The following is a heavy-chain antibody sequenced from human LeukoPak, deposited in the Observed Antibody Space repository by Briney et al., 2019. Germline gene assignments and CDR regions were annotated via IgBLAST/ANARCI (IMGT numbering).Heavy chain of an antibody. CDR2: INHNGST. CDR1: GGAFCGYY. Sequence: SETLSPTRAVFGGAFCGYYRGLVRPPPRKGVGWIGGINHNGSTNYNPSLKSRVTISVDTSKNQFSLKLSSVTAADTAVYYCARARYYDYVWGSYRPYYYYMDVWGKGTTVTVSS. V-gene: IGHV4-34*01. CDR3: ARARYYDYVWGSYRPYYYYMDV. J-gene: IGHJ6*03. D-gene: IGHD3-16*02.